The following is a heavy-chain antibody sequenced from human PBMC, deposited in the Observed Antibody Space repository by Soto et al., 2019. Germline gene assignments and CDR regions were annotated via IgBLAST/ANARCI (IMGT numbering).Heavy chain of an antibody. D-gene: IGHD3-9*01. CDR1: GGSISSGGYY. CDR2: IYYSGST. Sequence: QVQLQESGPGLVKPSQTLSLTCTVSGGSISSGGYYWSWIRRHPGKGLEWIGYIYYSGSTYYNPALKRXXTXSXXTSKNQFSLKLSSVTAADTAVYYCARGGSDITHDYWGQGTLVTVSS. V-gene: IGHV4-31*03. J-gene: IGHJ4*02. CDR3: ARGGSDITHDY.